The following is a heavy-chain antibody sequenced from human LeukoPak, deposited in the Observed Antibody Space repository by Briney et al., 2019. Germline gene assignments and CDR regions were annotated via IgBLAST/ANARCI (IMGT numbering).Heavy chain of an antibody. CDR3: ARDFPPSGGSDVGFDS. CDR2: IYSGGST. Sequence: PGGALRLSCAASGFTVSSNYMSWVRQAPGKGLEWVSVIYSGGSTYYADSVKGRFTISRDNSQNHLPLQMTRLRAEDTAVYSCARDFPPSGGSDVGFDSWGQGTLVTVSS. CDR1: GFTVSSNY. V-gene: IGHV3-53*01. D-gene: IGHD1-26*01. J-gene: IGHJ4*02.